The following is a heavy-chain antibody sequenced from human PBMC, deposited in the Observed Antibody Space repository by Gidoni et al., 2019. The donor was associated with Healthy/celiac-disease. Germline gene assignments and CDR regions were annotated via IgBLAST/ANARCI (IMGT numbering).Heavy chain of an antibody. CDR2: IRRKAFCGTT. V-gene: IGHV3-49*05. CDR1: GFTLGDYA. J-gene: IGHJ6*02. CDR3: TSAISVIPYYYYGMDV. Sequence: EVQLVESGGGLVKPGRSIRLSCTASGFTLGDYAMSWFRQAPGKGLEWVSLIRRKAFCGTTEYAASVKGRFTISRDDSKSIAYLQMNSLKTEDTAVYYCTSAISVIPYYYYGMDVWGQGTTVTVSS. D-gene: IGHD3-16*02.